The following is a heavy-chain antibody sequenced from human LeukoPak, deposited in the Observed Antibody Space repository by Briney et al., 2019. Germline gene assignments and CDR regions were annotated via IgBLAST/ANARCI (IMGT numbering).Heavy chain of an antibody. D-gene: IGHD3-22*01. CDR3: ARDLDFGGYYLFDI. Sequence: GGSLRLSCAASGFTISSYWMSWVRQAPGKGLEWVANIKQDGSEKYYVDSVKGRFTISRDNAKNSLYLQMNSLRAEDTAVYYCARDLDFGGYYLFDIWGQGTMVTVSS. CDR2: IKQDGSEK. CDR1: GFTISSYW. V-gene: IGHV3-7*01. J-gene: IGHJ3*02.